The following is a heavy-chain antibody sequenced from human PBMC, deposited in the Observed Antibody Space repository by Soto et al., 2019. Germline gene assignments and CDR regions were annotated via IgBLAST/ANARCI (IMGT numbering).Heavy chain of an antibody. J-gene: IGHJ4*02. Sequence: QVQLQESGPGLVKPSETLSLTCTVSGGSISSGGYYWSWIRQHPGKGLEWIGYIYYSGSTSYNPSLKSRVTISIDTSRNQVSLTLSSMSAADTAVYYCARDGGYGSGSYRFDYWGQGTLVTVSS. V-gene: IGHV4-31*03. CDR3: ARDGGYGSGSYRFDY. CDR2: IYYSGST. CDR1: GGSISSGGYY. D-gene: IGHD3-10*01.